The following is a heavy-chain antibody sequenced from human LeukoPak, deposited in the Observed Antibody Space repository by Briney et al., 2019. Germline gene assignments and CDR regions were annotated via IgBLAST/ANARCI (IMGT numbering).Heavy chain of an antibody. V-gene: IGHV3-43*02. Sequence: PGGSLRLSCAASGFTFDNYAMHWVRQVPGKGLEWVSLISGDGDSTYYPGSVKGRFTISRGNSKNSLYLQMNSLRTEDTALYYCAKDIGADYYYDSSGYFIWGQGTMVTVSS. D-gene: IGHD3-22*01. CDR3: AKDIGADYYYDSSGYFI. CDR1: GFTFDNYA. CDR2: ISGDGDST. J-gene: IGHJ3*02.